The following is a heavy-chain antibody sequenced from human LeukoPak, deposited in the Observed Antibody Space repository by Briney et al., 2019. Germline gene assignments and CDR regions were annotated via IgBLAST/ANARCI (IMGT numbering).Heavy chain of an antibody. V-gene: IGHV1-24*01. J-gene: IGHJ4*02. Sequence: ASVKVSCKVSGYTLTELSMHWVRQAPGKGLEWMGGFDPEDGETIYAQKFQGRVTMTEDTSTDTAYMELSSLRSEDTAVYYCATGGSLATMGNFDYWGQGTLVTVSS. CDR2: FDPEDGET. CDR1: GYTLTELS. D-gene: IGHD5-12*01. CDR3: ATGGSLATMGNFDY.